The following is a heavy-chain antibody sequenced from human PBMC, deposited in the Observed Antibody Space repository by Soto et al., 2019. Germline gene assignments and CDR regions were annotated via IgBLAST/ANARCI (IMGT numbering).Heavy chain of an antibody. V-gene: IGHV3-72*01. J-gene: IGHJ5*02. CDR1: GFTFSDHH. CDR2: TRNQAKSYTT. CDR3: SRDLGS. Sequence: EVHLVESGGGLVQPGGSLRLSCAASGFTFSDHHMDWVRQAPGKGLEWVGRTRNQAKSYTTEYAASVKGSSTISRDDSNNSLYLQMNSLKTEDTAVYYCSRDLGSWGQGTLVTVSS.